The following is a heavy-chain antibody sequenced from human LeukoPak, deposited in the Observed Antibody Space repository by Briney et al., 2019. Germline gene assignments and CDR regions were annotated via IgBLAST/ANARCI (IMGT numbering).Heavy chain of an antibody. D-gene: IGHD6-19*01. V-gene: IGHV3-11*01. CDR2: ISVSGSAI. J-gene: IGHJ4*02. Sequence: PGGSLRLSCAASGFTFSDYYMSWIRQAPGKGLEWFSYISVSGSAIYYADSVKGRFTISRDNAKNSLFLEMNSLRVEDTAVYYCATDLAVAGTFSHLPFDYWGQGTLVTVSS. CDR1: GFTFSDYY. CDR3: ATDLAVAGTFSHLPFDY.